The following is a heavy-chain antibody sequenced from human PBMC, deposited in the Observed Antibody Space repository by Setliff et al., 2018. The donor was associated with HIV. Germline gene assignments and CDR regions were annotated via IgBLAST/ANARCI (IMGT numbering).Heavy chain of an antibody. Sequence: SETLSLTCTVSGVSVSSGGYYWSWIRQHPGKGLEWIGYVYHTATTYFNPSLKSRITISVDTSKNQFSLKLGFVTAADTAVYYCARGESTTWDLAEYFQHWGHGTLVTV. CDR2: VYHTATT. D-gene: IGHD2-2*01. V-gene: IGHV4-31*03. CDR3: ARGESTTWDLAEYFQH. CDR1: GVSVSSGGYY. J-gene: IGHJ1*01.